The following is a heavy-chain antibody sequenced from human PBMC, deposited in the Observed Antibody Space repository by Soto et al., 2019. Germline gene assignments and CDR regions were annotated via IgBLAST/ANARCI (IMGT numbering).Heavy chain of an antibody. CDR3: ARASGDGYNSGDAFDI. CDR1: GGTFSSYA. CDR2: IIPIFGTA. J-gene: IGHJ3*02. Sequence: ASVKVSCKASGGTFSSYAISWVRQAPGQGLERMGGIIPIFGTANYAQKFQGRVTITADESTSTAYMELSSLRSEDTAVYYCARASGDGYNSGDAFDIWGQGTMVTVSS. D-gene: IGHD5-12*01. V-gene: IGHV1-69*13.